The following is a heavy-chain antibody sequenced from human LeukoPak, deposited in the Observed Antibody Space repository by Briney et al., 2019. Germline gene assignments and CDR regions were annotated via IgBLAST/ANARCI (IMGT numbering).Heavy chain of an antibody. V-gene: IGHV3-9*01. D-gene: IGHD2-2*01. Sequence: GGSLRLSCAASGFTFDDYAMHWVRQAPGKGLEWVSGISWNSGSIGYADSVKGRFTISRDNAKNSLHLQMNSLRAEGTALYYCAKYTCSSTSCVFGAFDIWGQGTMVTVSS. CDR1: GFTFDDYA. CDR3: AKYTCSSTSCVFGAFDI. CDR2: ISWNSGSI. J-gene: IGHJ3*02.